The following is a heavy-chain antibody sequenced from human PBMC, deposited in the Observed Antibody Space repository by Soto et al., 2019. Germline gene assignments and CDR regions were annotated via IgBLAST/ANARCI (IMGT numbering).Heavy chain of an antibody. D-gene: IGHD1-26*01. Sequence: GESLKIFRKVSGFDFSAYWIGWVRQMPGKGLEGMGTNYPGDSDARYSPSCEGRITIPAVKTLSTTSQQWSGHKGSNTAVYYCAGQSQHDHSGTDYWGQGTLVTVSS. CDR1: GFDFSAYW. CDR3: AGQSQHDHSGTDY. CDR2: NYPGDSDA. J-gene: IGHJ4*01. V-gene: IGHV5-51*01.